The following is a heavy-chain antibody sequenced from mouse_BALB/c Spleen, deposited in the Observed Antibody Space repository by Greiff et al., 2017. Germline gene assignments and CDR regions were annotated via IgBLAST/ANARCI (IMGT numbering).Heavy chain of an antibody. Sequence: QVQLKQSGAELVRPGTSVKISCKASGYTFTNYWLGWVKQRPGHGLEWIGDIYPGGGYTNYNEKFKGKATLTADTSSSTAYMQLSSLTSEDSAVYFCARTSDGYNFDYWGQGTTLTVSS. D-gene: IGHD2-3*01. CDR2: IYPGGGYT. J-gene: IGHJ2*01. CDR1: GYTFTNYW. V-gene: IGHV1-63*02. CDR3: ARTSDGYNFDY.